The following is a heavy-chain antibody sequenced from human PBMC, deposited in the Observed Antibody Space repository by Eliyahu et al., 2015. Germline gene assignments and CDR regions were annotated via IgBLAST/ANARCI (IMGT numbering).Heavy chain of an antibody. J-gene: IGHJ6*02. CDR1: GIFIDSFT. CDR2: ISGDGSNA. V-gene: IGHV3-74*03. D-gene: IGHD2-8*01. Sequence: VQLVESGGNIVQPGGSVGLSCAVSGIFIDSFTXYWVRQSPGKGLAWVSRISGDGSNAAYADSVRGRFTVSRDNAKKKLYLQMNSLTVEDTAVYYCMIPLFNNGIDAWGPGTTVTVSS. CDR3: MIPLFNNGIDA.